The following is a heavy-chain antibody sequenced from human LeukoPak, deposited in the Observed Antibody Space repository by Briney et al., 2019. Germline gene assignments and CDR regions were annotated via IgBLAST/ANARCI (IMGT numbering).Heavy chain of an antibody. Sequence: GGSLRLSCTASGFTFSSYWMSWVRQAPGKGLEWVANIKQDGSEKYYVDSVKGRFTISRDNAKNSLYLQMNSLRAEDTAVYYCARDDGNLASRPYDFWSGYYIVFDYWGQGTLVTVSS. V-gene: IGHV3-7*01. J-gene: IGHJ4*02. CDR2: IKQDGSEK. CDR3: ARDDGNLASRPYDFWSGYYIVFDY. D-gene: IGHD3-3*01. CDR1: GFTFSSYW.